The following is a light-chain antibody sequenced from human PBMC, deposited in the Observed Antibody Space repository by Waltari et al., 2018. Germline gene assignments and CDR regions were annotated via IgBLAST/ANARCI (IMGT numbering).Light chain of an antibody. CDR1: NSNIGNNH. CDR2: RNN. J-gene: IGLJ3*02. Sequence: QSVMTQPPSASGTPGQRVTLSCSGSNSNIGNNHVYWYKQLQGAAPKLLIYRNNQRPSGVPDRFSVSKSGTSASLAISGLRSEDEGDYYCGGWDDSLNGWVFGGGTKLTVL. V-gene: IGLV1-47*01. CDR3: GGWDDSLNGWV.